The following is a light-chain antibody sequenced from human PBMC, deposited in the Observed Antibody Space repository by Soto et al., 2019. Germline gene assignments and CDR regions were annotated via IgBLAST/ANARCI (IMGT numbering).Light chain of an antibody. CDR1: ERINNY. Sequence: DIQMIQSPSSLSESVGDRVTSTCRASERINNYLNWYQQKPGRAPKLLIYSASSLHSGIPSRFSGSGSGTDFTDFTLTISSLQPEDFATYYCQQTYMTPITFGQGTRLEIK. CDR2: SAS. CDR3: QQTYMTPIT. V-gene: IGKV1-39*01. J-gene: IGKJ5*01.